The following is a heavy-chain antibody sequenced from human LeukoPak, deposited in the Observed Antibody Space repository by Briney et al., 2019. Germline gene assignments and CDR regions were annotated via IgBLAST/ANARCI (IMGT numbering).Heavy chain of an antibody. D-gene: IGHD6-13*01. CDR3: ARSIGRQLATFDY. CDR2: IYYSGST. Sequence: SETLSLTCTVSGGSISSSSYYWGWIRQPPGKGLEWIGSIYYSGSTYYNPSLKSRVTISVDTSKNQFSLKLSSVTAADTAVYYCARSIGRQLATFDYWGQGTPVTVSS. J-gene: IGHJ4*02. V-gene: IGHV4-39*01. CDR1: GGSISSSSYY.